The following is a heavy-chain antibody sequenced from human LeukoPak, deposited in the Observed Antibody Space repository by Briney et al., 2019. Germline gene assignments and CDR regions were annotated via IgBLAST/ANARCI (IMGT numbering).Heavy chain of an antibody. D-gene: IGHD6-6*01. V-gene: IGHV4-59*01. CDR2: IYYSGST. J-gene: IGHJ6*03. CDR3: ASIDEYSIRPPYYYYMDV. CDR1: GGSISSYY. Sequence: SETLSLTCTVSGGSISSYYWSWIRQPPGKGLEWIGDIYYSGSTNYNPSLKSRVTISVDTSKNQFSLKLSSVTAADTAVYYCASIDEYSIRPPYYYYMDVWGKGTTVTVSS.